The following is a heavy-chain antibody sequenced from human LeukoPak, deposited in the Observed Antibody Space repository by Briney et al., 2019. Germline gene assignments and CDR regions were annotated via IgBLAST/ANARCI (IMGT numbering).Heavy chain of an antibody. V-gene: IGHV1-18*01. Sequence: GASVKVSCKASGYTFTSYGISWVRQAPGQGLEWMGWISAYNGNTNYAQKLQGRVTMTTDTSTSTAYRELRSLRSDDTAVYYCARDPGYGGNSEGEFDYWGQGTLVTVSS. CDR1: GYTFTSYG. CDR3: ARDPGYGGNSEGEFDY. J-gene: IGHJ4*02. CDR2: ISAYNGNT. D-gene: IGHD4-23*01.